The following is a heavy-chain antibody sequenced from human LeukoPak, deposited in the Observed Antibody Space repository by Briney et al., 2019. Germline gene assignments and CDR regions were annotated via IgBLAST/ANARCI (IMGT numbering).Heavy chain of an antibody. J-gene: IGHJ3*02. CDR2: IKSKTDGGTT. V-gene: IGHV3-15*01. CDR1: GFTFSNAW. Sequence: GGSLRLSCAASGFTFSNAWMSWVRQAPGKGLEWVGRIKSKTDGGTTDYAAPVKGRFTISRDDSKNTLYLQMNSPKTEDTAVYYCTTASITMVRGVIIMDHDAFDIWGQGTMVTVSS. D-gene: IGHD3-10*01. CDR3: TTASITMVRGVIIMDHDAFDI.